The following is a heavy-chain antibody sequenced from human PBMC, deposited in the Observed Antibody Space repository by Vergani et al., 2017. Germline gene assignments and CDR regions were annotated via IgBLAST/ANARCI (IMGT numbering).Heavy chain of an antibody. CDR1: GFTFSSYA. D-gene: IGHD6-19*01. J-gene: IGHJ4*02. Sequence: EVQLLESGGGLVQPGGSLRLSCAASGFTFSSYAMSWVRQVPGKGLEWVSGISGSGGNTYYANSVKGRFTISRDNSKNTLYLQMNSLRADDTAVYYCTRPQGAVAGTLLDYWGQGTLVTVSS. CDR3: TRPQGAVAGTLLDY. CDR2: ISGSGGNT. V-gene: IGHV3-23*01.